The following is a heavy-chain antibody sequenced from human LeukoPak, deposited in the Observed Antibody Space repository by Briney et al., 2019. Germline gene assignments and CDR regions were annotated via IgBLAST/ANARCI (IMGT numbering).Heavy chain of an antibody. CDR1: GFTFSSYA. D-gene: IGHD3-10*01. V-gene: IGHV3-30-3*01. CDR2: ISYDGSNK. J-gene: IGHJ4*02. CDR3: ARAPTYYGSDTYYFDY. Sequence: PGGSLRLSCAASGFTFSSYAMHWVRQAPGKGLEWVAVISYDGSNKYYADSVKGRFTISRDNSKNTLYLQMNSLRAEDTAVYYCARAPTYYGSDTYYFDYWGQGTLVTVSS.